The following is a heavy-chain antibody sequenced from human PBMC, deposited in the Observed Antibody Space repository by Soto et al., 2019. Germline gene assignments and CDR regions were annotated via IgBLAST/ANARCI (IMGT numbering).Heavy chain of an antibody. CDR2: ISYDGNNK. CDR1: GFTSGTYS. V-gene: IGHV3-30-3*01. J-gene: IGHJ4*02. CDR3: ASAYKSGWYYFAY. Sequence: GGSLRLSWAASGFTSGTYSRHWVRQAPGTGLEWVGFISYDGNNKNYADYVKGRFTISRDNSKNTVYLQMNSLTAEDTAVYYCASAYKSGWYYFAYWGQGTLVTVSS. D-gene: IGHD6-19*01.